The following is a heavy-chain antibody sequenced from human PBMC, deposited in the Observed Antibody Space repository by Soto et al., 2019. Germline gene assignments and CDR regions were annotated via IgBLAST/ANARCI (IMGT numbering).Heavy chain of an antibody. CDR1: GGSITGNY. CDR3: ASARYDY. CDR2: INHDGNT. J-gene: IGHJ4*01. D-gene: IGHD6-6*01. V-gene: IGHV4-34*01. Sequence: SETLSLTCGVFGGSITGNYWSWIRKTTGKGLEWIGEINHDGNTTSSPSLTTRVTISVDTSKNQFSLRLTSVTAADTAVYYCASARYDYWGHGTLVTVSS.